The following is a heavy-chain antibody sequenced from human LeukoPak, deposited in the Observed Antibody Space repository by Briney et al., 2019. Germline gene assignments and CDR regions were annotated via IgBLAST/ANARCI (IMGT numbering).Heavy chain of an antibody. CDR1: GYTFTSYG. V-gene: IGHV1-18*01. CDR3: ARAPDDYDFWSGPFDY. CDR2: ISAYSGNT. J-gene: IGHJ4*02. D-gene: IGHD3-3*01. Sequence: GASVKVFCKASGYTFTSYGISWVRQAPGQGLEWMGWISAYSGNTNYAQNLQGRVTMTTDTSTSTAYMELRSLRSDDTAVYYCARAPDDYDFWSGPFDYWGRGTLVTVSS.